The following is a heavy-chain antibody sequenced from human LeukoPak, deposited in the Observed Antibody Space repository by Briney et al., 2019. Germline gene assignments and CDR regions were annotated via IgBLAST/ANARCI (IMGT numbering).Heavy chain of an antibody. Sequence: GGSLRLSCAASGFTASSNYMSWVRQAPGKGLEWVSVIYSGGSTYYADSVKGRFTISRDNSKNTLYLQMNSLRAEDTAVYYCARVATSGWYFYYYGMDVWGQGTTVTVSS. D-gene: IGHD6-19*01. CDR2: IYSGGST. J-gene: IGHJ6*02. CDR3: ARVATSGWYFYYYGMDV. V-gene: IGHV3-66*01. CDR1: GFTASSNY.